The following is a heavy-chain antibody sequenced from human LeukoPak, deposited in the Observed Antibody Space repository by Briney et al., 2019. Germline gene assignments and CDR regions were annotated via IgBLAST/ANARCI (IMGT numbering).Heavy chain of an antibody. D-gene: IGHD3-22*01. CDR1: DDSISSSSYY. CDR2: IYYSGRT. Sequence: SETLSLTCTASDDSISSSSYYWGWIRQPPGKGLEWIGSIYYSGRTFYNPSLKSRVTISVDTSKKQFSLNLSSVTAADTAVYYCARSFYYYDSTYSPLRKGDLDYWGLGTLVTVSS. CDR3: ARSFYYYDSTYSPLRKGDLDY. V-gene: IGHV4-39*07. J-gene: IGHJ4*02.